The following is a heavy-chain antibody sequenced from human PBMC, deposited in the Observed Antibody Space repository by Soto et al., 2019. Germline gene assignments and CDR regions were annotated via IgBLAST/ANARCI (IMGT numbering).Heavy chain of an antibody. CDR3: ARHGAAAGYYDY. J-gene: IGHJ4*02. V-gene: IGHV4-59*08. Sequence: QVQLQESGPGLVKPSETLSLTCTVSGGSISSYYWSWIRQPPGKGLEWIGYIYYSGSTNYNPSLMSRVTISVDTSKNQFSLKLSSVTAADTAVYYCARHGAAAGYYDYWGQGTLVTVSS. CDR2: IYYSGST. CDR1: GGSISSYY. D-gene: IGHD6-13*01.